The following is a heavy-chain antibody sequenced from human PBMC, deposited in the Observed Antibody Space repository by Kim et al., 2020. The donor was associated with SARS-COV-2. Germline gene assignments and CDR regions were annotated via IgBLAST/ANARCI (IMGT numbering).Heavy chain of an antibody. J-gene: IGHJ5*02. Sequence: GSNKYYADSVKGRFTISRDNSKNTLYLQMNSLRAEDTAVYYCASFSGTEPWGQGTLVTVSS. V-gene: IGHV3-30*01. CDR3: ASFSGTEP. CDR2: GSNK. D-gene: IGHD1-26*01.